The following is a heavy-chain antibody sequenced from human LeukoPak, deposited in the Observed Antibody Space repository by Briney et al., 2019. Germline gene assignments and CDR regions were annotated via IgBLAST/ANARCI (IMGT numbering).Heavy chain of an antibody. J-gene: IGHJ1*01. V-gene: IGHV3-66*01. CDR3: ASAGGQCSGDSCLEYFQH. CDR2: IYSGGTP. CDR1: GITVTSSY. D-gene: IGHD2-15*01. Sequence: GGSLRLSCDASGITVTSSYMCWVRQSPGKGLEWVSIIYSGGTPYYADSVKGRYTISRDNSENTLFLQMNSLRAEGSAVYYCASAGGQCSGDSCLEYFQHWGQGTLVTVSS.